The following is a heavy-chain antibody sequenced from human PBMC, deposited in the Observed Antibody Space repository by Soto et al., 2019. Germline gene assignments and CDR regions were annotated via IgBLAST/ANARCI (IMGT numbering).Heavy chain of an antibody. D-gene: IGHD5-12*01. CDR2: IYHSGST. CDR1: GGSVNSGGYS. CDR3: PRVAYSGYDGRPNYFDY. J-gene: IGHJ4*02. V-gene: IGHV4-30-2*01. Sequence: TLSLTCTVSGGSVNSGGYSWSWIRQPPGKGLEWIGYIYHSGSTYYNPSLKSRVTILVDRSKNQFSLKLSSVTAADTAVYYCPRVAYSGYDGRPNYFDYWGQGTLVTVS.